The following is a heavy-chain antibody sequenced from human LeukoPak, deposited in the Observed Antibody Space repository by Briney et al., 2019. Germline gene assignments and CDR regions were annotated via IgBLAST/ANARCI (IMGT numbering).Heavy chain of an antibody. J-gene: IGHJ6*02. CDR2: INHSGST. CDR1: AGSFSGYY. D-gene: IGHD2-15*01. CDR3: AREVVGIVVLVAARYGMDV. V-gene: IGHV4-34*01. Sequence: PETLSLTCAVYAGSFSGYYWSWIRQPPGKELEWIGEINHSGSTNYNPSLKSRVTISVDTSKNQFSLKLSSVTAADTAVYYCAREVVGIVVLVAARYGMDVWGPGTTVTVSS.